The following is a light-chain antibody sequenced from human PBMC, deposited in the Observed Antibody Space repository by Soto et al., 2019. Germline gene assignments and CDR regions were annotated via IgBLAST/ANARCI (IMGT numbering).Light chain of an antibody. Sequence: PGERATLSCRASQSVTGYLAWYQHKPGQAPRLLIYDASSRATGVPARFSGSGSGTEFTLTISSLAPEDSAVYYCQQYGSSPFTFGGGTKVEIK. CDR1: QSVTGY. V-gene: IGKV3-20*01. J-gene: IGKJ4*01. CDR3: QQYGSSPFT. CDR2: DAS.